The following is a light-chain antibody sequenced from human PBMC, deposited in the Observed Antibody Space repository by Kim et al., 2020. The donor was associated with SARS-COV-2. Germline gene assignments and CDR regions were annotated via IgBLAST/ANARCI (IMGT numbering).Light chain of an antibody. CDR1: TTNIGSNK. J-gene: IGLJ2*01. V-gene: IGLV1-44*01. CDR3: AVWDDTLSGVA. Sequence: GQNIISTCSGSTTNIGSNKLNWYKQLPGTAPQLRIYSNDQRPSGVPDRFSASKSGTSASLDITGLQSDDEADYYCAVWDDTLSGVAFGGGTQLTVL. CDR2: SND.